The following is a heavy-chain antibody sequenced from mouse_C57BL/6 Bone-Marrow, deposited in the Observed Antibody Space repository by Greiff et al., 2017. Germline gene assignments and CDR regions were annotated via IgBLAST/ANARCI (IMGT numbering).Heavy chain of an antibody. J-gene: IGHJ2*01. CDR2: IRFKSDNYAT. CDR1: GFTFSNYW. Sequence: EVKVVESGGGLVQPGGSMKLSCVASGFTFSNYWMNWVRQSPEKGLEWVAQIRFKSDNYATYYAESGKGRFTISRDDSKSSVYLQMNNLRADVAVIYYCHAGYYYFDYWGQGTTLTVSS. CDR3: HAGYYYFDY. D-gene: IGHD2-3*01. V-gene: IGHV6-3*01.